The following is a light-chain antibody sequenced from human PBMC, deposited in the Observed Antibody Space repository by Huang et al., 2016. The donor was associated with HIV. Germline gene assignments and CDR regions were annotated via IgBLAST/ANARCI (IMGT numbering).Light chain of an antibody. CDR1: QDISTY. CDR2: AAS. V-gene: IGKV1-33*01. Sequence: IQMTQSPSSLSASVGDRVTITCQASQDISTYLNWYQQKPGKAPKVLIYAASNLETGVPSRFSGSGSGTKFTFTISTLQPEDIATYYCQQYDNVPITFGQGTRLEI. CDR3: QQYDNVPIT. J-gene: IGKJ5*01.